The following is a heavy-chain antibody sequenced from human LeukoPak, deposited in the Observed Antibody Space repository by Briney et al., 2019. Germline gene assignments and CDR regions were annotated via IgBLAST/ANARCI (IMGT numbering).Heavy chain of an antibody. CDR1: GFTFSSYS. CDR2: ISSSSSTI. D-gene: IGHD3-16*02. Sequence: GGSLRLSCATSGFTFSSYSMNWVRQAPGKGLEWVSYISSSSSTIHYADSVKGRFTISRDNAKNSLYLQMNSLRDEDTAVCYRAREQQLSDWGQGTLVTVSS. J-gene: IGHJ4*02. CDR3: AREQQLSD. V-gene: IGHV3-48*02.